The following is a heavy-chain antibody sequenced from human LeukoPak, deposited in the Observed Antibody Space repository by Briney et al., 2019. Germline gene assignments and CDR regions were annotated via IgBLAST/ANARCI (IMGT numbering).Heavy chain of an antibody. Sequence: PSGTLSLTCGVSGGSITSENWWSWVRQPPGKGLEWIGSIYYSGSTYYNPSLKSRVTISVDTSKNQFSLKLSSVTAADTAVYYCARGYSNYDYYMDVWGKGTTVTVSS. CDR3: ARGYSNYDYYMDV. J-gene: IGHJ6*03. D-gene: IGHD4-11*01. CDR2: IYYSGST. V-gene: IGHV4-4*02. CDR1: GGSITSENW.